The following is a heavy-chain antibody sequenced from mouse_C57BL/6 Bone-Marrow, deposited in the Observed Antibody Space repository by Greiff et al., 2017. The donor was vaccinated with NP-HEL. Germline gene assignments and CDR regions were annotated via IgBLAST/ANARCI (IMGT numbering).Heavy chain of an antibody. CDR1: GYTFTDYE. D-gene: IGHD1-1*01. CDR2: IDPETGGT. J-gene: IGHJ4*01. V-gene: IGHV1-15*01. CDR3: SYYYGSSYGAMDY. Sequence: QVQLQQSGAELVRPGASVTLSCKASGYTFTDYEMHWVKQTPVHGLAWIGAIDPETGGTAYNQKFKGKAILTADKSPSTAYMELRSLTSEDSAVYYCSYYYGSSYGAMDYWGQGTSVTVSS.